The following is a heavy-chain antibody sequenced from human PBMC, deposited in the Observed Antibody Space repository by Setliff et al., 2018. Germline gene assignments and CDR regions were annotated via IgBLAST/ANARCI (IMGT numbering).Heavy chain of an antibody. D-gene: IGHD3-22*01. V-gene: IGHV1-2*06. CDR3: ARRDGRSGYLGFDL. Sequence: GASVKVSCKASGYIFTGYYMHWVRQAPGQGLEWMGRINPNSGGTNYAPKFAGRVTMTRDTPISTVYMELSLLTSDDTAVYFCARRDGRSGYLGFDLWGHGSLVTVSS. J-gene: IGHJ4*01. CDR2: INPNSGGT. CDR1: GYIFTGYY.